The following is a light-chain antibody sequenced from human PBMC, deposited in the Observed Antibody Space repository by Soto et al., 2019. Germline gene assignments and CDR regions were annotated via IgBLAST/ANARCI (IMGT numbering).Light chain of an antibody. V-gene: IGKV3-20*01. Sequence: EIVLTQSPGTLSLSPGERATLSCRASQSVSSSYLAWYQQKPGQAPRLLIYGASSRATGIPDRFSGSGSGKDFTLTISRLSPEDFEVYYCQQYGSSPPYTFGQGPKLEIK. CDR3: QQYGSSPPYT. CDR1: QSVSSSY. J-gene: IGKJ2*01. CDR2: GAS.